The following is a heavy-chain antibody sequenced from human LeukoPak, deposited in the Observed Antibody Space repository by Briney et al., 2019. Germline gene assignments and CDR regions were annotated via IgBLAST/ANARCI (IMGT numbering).Heavy chain of an antibody. Sequence: TGGSVRLSCAASGFTFSSYWMNWARQAPGKGLEWVASINHNGNVNYYVDSVKGRLPISRDNSKNTLYLKMNSMRAEDTAVYYCAREACSRTSCYTDYFDSWGQGTLVTVSS. V-gene: IGHV3-7*03. CDR3: AREACSRTSCYTDYFDS. CDR2: INHNGNVN. CDR1: GFTFSSYW. J-gene: IGHJ4*02. D-gene: IGHD2-2*02.